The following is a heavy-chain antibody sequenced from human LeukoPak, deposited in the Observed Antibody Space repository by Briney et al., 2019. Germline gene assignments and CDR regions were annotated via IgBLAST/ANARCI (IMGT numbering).Heavy chain of an antibody. CDR2: INPSGGST. CDR1: GYTFTSYY. V-gene: IGHV1-46*01. CDR3: ARDLLTTHYFDY. Sequence: ASVKVSCKASGYTFTSYYMHWVRQAPGQGLEWMGIINPSGGSTSYAQKFQGRVTMTRDTSTSTVYMELSSLRSEDTAVYYYARDLLTTHYFDYWGQGTLVTVSS. D-gene: IGHD1-14*01. J-gene: IGHJ4*02.